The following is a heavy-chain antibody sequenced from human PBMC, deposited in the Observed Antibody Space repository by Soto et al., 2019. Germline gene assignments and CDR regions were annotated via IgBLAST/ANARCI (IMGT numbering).Heavy chain of an antibody. CDR3: AGSGYYHNSGMDV. Sequence: PSETLSLTCTVSGGSISSYYWNWIRQHPGKGLEWIGYNYYSGITNYNPSLKSRVTISLDTSKNQFSLKLSSVTAADTAVYYCAGSGYYHNSGMDVWGQGTTVTVSS. D-gene: IGHD3-22*01. J-gene: IGHJ6*02. CDR1: GGSISSYY. V-gene: IGHV4-59*06. CDR2: NYYSGIT.